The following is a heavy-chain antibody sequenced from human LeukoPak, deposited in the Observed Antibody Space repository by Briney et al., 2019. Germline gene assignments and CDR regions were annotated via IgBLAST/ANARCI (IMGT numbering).Heavy chain of an antibody. Sequence: ASVKLSCKASGYSFTVYYRHWVRQAPGQGLEWMGWINPNSGGTNYAQNFLGRVTMTRDTSISTAYMELSRLRSDDTAVYYCAIRYGYYVASDCWGQGTLVTVSS. CDR2: INPNSGGT. J-gene: IGHJ4*02. D-gene: IGHD4-17*01. V-gene: IGHV1-2*02. CDR1: GYSFTVYY. CDR3: AIRYGYYVASDC.